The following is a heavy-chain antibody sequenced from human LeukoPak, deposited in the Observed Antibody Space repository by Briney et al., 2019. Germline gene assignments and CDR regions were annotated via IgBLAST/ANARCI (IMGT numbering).Heavy chain of an antibody. CDR3: ARDGWFAESRHIDL. Sequence: SQTLSLTCTVSGGSISSGSHYWSWIRQPAGKGLEWIGRIYTSGSTNYNPSLKSRVTISIDTSKNQFSLKLTSVTAADTAVYYCARDGWFAESRHIDLWGRGTLVTVSS. CDR2: IYTSGST. V-gene: IGHV4-61*02. D-gene: IGHD3-10*01. CDR1: GGSISSGSHY. J-gene: IGHJ2*01.